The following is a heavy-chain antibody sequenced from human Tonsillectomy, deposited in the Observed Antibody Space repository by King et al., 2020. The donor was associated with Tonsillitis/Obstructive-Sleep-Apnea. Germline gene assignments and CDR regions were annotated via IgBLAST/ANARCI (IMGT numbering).Heavy chain of an antibody. V-gene: IGHV3-23*04. CDR2: ISGSGGST. CDR1: GFTFSSYD. J-gene: IGHJ3*02. D-gene: IGHD3-10*01. Sequence: VQLVESGGGLVQPGGSLRLSCAASGFTFSSYDMSWVRQAPGKGLEWVSIISGSGGSTYYADSVKGRFTISRDNSKNTLYLQMNSLRARDTATYYCAKVRHGSGSYDAVDIWGQGTMVTVSS. CDR3: AKVRHGSGSYDAVDI.